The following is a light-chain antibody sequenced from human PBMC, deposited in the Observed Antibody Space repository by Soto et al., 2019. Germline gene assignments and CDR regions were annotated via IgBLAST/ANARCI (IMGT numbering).Light chain of an antibody. V-gene: IGKV3-15*01. CDR3: QQYNDWPPKQYT. CDR2: GAS. J-gene: IGKJ2*01. CDR1: QSVSSK. Sequence: IVMTQSPATLSVSPGERATLSCRASQSVSSKLAWYQQKPGQAPRLLIYGASTRATGIPARFSGSGSGTEFTLTISSLQSEDFAVYYCQQYNDWPPKQYTFGQGTKLEIK.